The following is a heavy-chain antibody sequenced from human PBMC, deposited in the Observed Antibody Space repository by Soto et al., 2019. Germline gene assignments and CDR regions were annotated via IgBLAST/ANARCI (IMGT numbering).Heavy chain of an antibody. V-gene: IGHV4-34*01. D-gene: IGHD2-15*01. Sequence: SWIRQPPGKGLEWIGEINHSGSTNYNPSLKSRVTISVDTSKNQFSLKLSSVTAADTAVYYCARAIYCSGGSCYSKYYYYYGMDVWGQGTTVTVSS. CDR3: ARAIYCSGGSCYSKYYYYYGMDV. J-gene: IGHJ6*02. CDR2: INHSGST.